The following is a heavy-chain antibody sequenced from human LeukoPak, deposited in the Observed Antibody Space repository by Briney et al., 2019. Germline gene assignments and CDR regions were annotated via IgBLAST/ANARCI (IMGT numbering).Heavy chain of an antibody. Sequence: PSETLSLTCAVYGGSFSGYYWSWIRRPPGKGLEWIGEINHSGSTNYNPSLKSRVTISVDTSKNQFSLKLSSVTAADTAVYYCARDGGRDAFDIWGQGTMVAVSS. CDR2: INHSGST. J-gene: IGHJ3*02. D-gene: IGHD2-15*01. V-gene: IGHV4-34*01. CDR3: ARDGGRDAFDI. CDR1: GGSFSGYY.